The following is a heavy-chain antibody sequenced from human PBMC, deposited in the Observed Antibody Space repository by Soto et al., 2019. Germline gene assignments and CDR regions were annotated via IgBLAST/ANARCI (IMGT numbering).Heavy chain of an antibody. V-gene: IGHV1-18*01. CDR3: ARVLAENCSSTSCYVVRRYYYMDV. J-gene: IGHJ6*03. D-gene: IGHD2-2*01. Sequence: ASVKVSCKASGYTFTSYGISWVRQAPGQGLEWMGWISAYNGNTNYAQKLQGRVTMTTDTSTSTAYMELRSLRSDGTAVYYCARVLAENCSSTSCYVVRRYYYMDVWGKGTTVTVSS. CDR2: ISAYNGNT. CDR1: GYTFTSYG.